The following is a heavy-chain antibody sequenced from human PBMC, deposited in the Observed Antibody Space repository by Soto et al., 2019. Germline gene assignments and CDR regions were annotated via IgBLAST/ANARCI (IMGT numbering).Heavy chain of an antibody. CDR1: GGSVSSRSYY. CDR2: IYDSGST. V-gene: IGHV4-61*01. CDR3: ARVVTAKTNPFDH. J-gene: IGHJ4*02. D-gene: IGHD2-15*01. Sequence: SETLSLTCTVSGGSVSSRSYYWSWIRQPPGKGLDWIGYIYDSGSTNYNTSLKSRVTISVDRSKNQVSLKLTSVTAADTAVYYCARVVTAKTNPFDHWGQGTLVTVSS.